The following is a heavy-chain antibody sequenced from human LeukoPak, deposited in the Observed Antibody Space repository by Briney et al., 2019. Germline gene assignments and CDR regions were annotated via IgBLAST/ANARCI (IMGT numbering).Heavy chain of an antibody. CDR2: ISYDGSNK. CDR1: GFTFSSYA. V-gene: IGHV3-30-3*01. D-gene: IGHD6-19*01. J-gene: IGHJ4*02. CDR3: AKRPGDSSGWFPYYFDY. Sequence: PGGSLRLSCAASGFTFSSYAMHWVRQAPGKGLEWVAVISYDGSNKYYADSVKGRFTISRDNSENTLYLQMNSLRAEDTAVYYCAKRPGDSSGWFPYYFDYWGQGTLVTVSS.